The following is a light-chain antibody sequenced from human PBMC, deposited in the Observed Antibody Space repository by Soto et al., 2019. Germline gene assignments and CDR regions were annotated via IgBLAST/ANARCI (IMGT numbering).Light chain of an antibody. CDR3: CSYAGSSLWV. J-gene: IGLJ3*02. CDR1: SSDVGTYNY. CDR2: DVT. Sequence: QSALTQPRSVSGSPGQSVTISCTGTSSDVGTYNYVSWYQQHPGKAPKLVIYDVTKRPSGVPDRFSGSKSGNTASLTISGLQAEDGADYYCCSYAGSSLWVFGGGTKLTVL. V-gene: IGLV2-11*01.